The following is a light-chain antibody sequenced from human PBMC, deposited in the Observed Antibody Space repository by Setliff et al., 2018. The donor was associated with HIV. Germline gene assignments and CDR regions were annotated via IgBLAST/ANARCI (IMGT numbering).Light chain of an antibody. CDR3: LLYYGGAYV. CDR1: TGAVTSGYS. Sequence: QAVVTQEPSLTVSPGGTVTLTCASSTGAVTSGYSPNWFQQKPGQAPRALIYGTTNRHSCTPARFSGSLLGCKAALTLSGVQPGDEAEYYCLLYYGGAYVFGTGTKVTVL. J-gene: IGLJ1*01. V-gene: IGLV7-43*01. CDR2: GTT.